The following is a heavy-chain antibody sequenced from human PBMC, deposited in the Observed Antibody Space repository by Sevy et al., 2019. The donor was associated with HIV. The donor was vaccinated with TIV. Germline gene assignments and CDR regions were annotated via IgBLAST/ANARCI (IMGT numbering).Heavy chain of an antibody. V-gene: IGHV3-48*02. CDR1: GFTFSSYS. CDR2: ISSSSSTI. J-gene: IGHJ1*01. D-gene: IGHD4-17*01. CDR3: ARAGNDYGDYDEYFQH. Sequence: GGSLRLSCAASGFTFSSYSMNWVRQAPGKGLEWVSYISSSSSTIYYADSVKGRFTISRDNAKNSLYLQMNSLGDEDTAVSYCARAGNDYGDYDEYFQHWGQGTLVTVSS.